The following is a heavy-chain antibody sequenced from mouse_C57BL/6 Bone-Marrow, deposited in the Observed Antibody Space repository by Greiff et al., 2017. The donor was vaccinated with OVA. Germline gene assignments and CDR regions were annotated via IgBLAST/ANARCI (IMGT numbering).Heavy chain of an antibody. Sequence: QVQLQQPGAELVKPGASVKMSCKASGYTFTSYWITWVKQRPGQGLEWIGDIYPGSGSTNYNEKFKGKATLTVDTSSSTAYMQLSSLTSEDSAVYYCAREVDGSNYAMDYWGQGTSVTVSS. CDR3: AREVDGSNYAMDY. CDR1: GYTFTSYW. CDR2: IYPGSGST. J-gene: IGHJ4*01. V-gene: IGHV1-55*01. D-gene: IGHD1-1*01.